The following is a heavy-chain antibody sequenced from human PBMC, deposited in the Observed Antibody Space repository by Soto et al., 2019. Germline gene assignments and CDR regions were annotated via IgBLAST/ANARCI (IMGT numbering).Heavy chain of an antibody. D-gene: IGHD6-13*01. CDR1: GGSISSSNW. Sequence: SETLSLTCAVSGGSISSSNWWGWVRQPPGKGLEWIGVIYHSGSTNYNPSLKSRVTISVDKSKNQFSLKLSSVTAADTAVYYCARGYFIAAAGTSHRFDPWGQGTLVTVSS. V-gene: IGHV4-4*02. CDR3: ARGYFIAAAGTSHRFDP. J-gene: IGHJ5*02. CDR2: IYHSGST.